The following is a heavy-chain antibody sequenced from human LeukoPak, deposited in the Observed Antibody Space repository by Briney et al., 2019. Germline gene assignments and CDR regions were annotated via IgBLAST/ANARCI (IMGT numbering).Heavy chain of an antibody. D-gene: IGHD3-16*02. CDR3: ARLHYDYVWGSYRQYYFDY. J-gene: IGHJ4*02. Sequence: PSETLSLTCTVSGGSISIDYGSWSRQPPGKGLEWIWYIYYSGSTNYNPSLKSRVTISVDTSKNQFSLKLSSVTAADTAVYYCARLHYDYVWGSYRQYYFDYWGQGTLVTVSS. CDR2: IYYSGST. CDR1: GGSISIDY. V-gene: IGHV4-59*08.